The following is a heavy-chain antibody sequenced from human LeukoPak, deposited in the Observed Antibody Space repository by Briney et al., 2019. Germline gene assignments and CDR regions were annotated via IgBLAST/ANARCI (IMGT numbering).Heavy chain of an antibody. CDR2: ISAYNGNT. D-gene: IGHD5-18*01. Sequence: ASVKVSCTASGYTFTSYAISWARQAPRQGLDRMGWISAYNGNTNYAQKLQGTVTMTTDTSTSTAYMELRSMRSDDTAVYHCARYGDEPLQQYSYGLFLDYWGQGTLVTVSS. CDR1: GYTFTSYA. V-gene: IGHV1-18*01. J-gene: IGHJ4*02. CDR3: ARYGDEPLQQYSYGLFLDY.